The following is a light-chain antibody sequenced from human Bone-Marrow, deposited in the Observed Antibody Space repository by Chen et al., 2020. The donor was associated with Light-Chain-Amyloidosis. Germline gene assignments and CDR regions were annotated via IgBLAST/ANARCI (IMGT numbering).Light chain of an antibody. V-gene: IGLV6-57*01. CDR1: SGSIATNY. CDR2: ADD. J-gene: IGLJ3*02. Sequence: NFMLTQPHSVSESPGKTVIISCTRSSGSIATNYVQWYQQRPGSSPTTVIYADDQRPSGVPDRFSGSIDRSSNSATLTISGLKIEDEADYYCQSYQGSSQGVFGGGTKLTVL. CDR3: QSYQGSSQGV.